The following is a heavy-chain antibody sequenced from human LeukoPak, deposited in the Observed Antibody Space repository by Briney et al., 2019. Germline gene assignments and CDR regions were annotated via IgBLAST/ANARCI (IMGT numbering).Heavy chain of an antibody. CDR2: ISSSSSYI. D-gene: IGHD4-23*01. Sequence: GSLRLSCAASGFTFSTYSMNWVRQAPGKGLEWISSISSSSSYIYYADSVKGRFTISRDNAKNSLYLQMNSLRAEDTAVYYCARGVTTVVTPGYWGQGTLVTVSS. CDR1: GFTFSTYS. J-gene: IGHJ4*02. V-gene: IGHV3-21*01. CDR3: ARGVTTVVTPGY.